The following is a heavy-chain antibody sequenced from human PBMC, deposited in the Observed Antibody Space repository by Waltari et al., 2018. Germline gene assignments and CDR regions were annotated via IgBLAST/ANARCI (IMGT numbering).Heavy chain of an antibody. CDR1: GFTFSDYY. CDR3: ARSDYYYYGMDV. V-gene: IGHV3-11*01. J-gene: IGHJ6*02. CDR2: ISSSGRTS. Sequence: QVQLVESGGGLVKPGGSLRLSCAASGFTFSDYYMSWISQAPGKWLESVSYISSSGRTSYYADSVKGRFTISSDNAKNSLYLQMNSLRAEDTAVYYCARSDYYYYGMDVWGQGTTVTVSS.